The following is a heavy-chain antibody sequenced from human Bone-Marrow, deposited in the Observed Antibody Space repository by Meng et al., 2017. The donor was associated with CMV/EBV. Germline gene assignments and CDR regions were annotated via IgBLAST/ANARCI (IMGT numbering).Heavy chain of an antibody. V-gene: IGHV3-NL1*01. CDR2: IYTGGST. Sequence: GESLKISCAASGFTFSSYGMHWVRQAPGKGLDWVSIIYTGGSTYYADSVKGRFTISRDNSKNTLYLQMNSLRAEDTAVYYCASARWLAGAFDIWGQGTMVTVPS. CDR1: GFTFSSYG. D-gene: IGHD6-19*01. J-gene: IGHJ3*02. CDR3: ASARWLAGAFDI.